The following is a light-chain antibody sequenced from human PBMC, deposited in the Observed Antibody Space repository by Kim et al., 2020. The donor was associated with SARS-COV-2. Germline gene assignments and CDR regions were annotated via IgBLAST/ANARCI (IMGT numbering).Light chain of an antibody. V-gene: IGKV3-20*01. CDR2: GAS. CDR3: QQYGTPPYT. CDR1: QTVDSDY. Sequence: NVLTQSPGTLSLSPGQRATLSCRASQTVDSDYLAWYQQRSGQPPRLLVFGASRRATGIPDRFSGSGSGTDFSLTISRLELEDFAVYFCQQYGTPPYTFGQGTKLEI. J-gene: IGKJ2*01.